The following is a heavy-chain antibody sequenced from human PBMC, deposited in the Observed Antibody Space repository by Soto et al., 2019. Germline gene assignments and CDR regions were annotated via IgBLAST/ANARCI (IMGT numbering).Heavy chain of an antibody. CDR3: ARLRSVSYFPLDNYFDY. CDR1: GYSFTSYW. V-gene: IGHV5-51*01. D-gene: IGHD1-26*01. Sequence: GESLRISCKASGYSFTSYWIGWVRQMPGKGLEWMGIIYPGDSDTRYSPSFQGQVTISADKSIITAYLQWSGLKASDTAMYYCARLRSVSYFPLDNYFDYWGQGPLVTVSS. J-gene: IGHJ4*02. CDR2: IYPGDSDT.